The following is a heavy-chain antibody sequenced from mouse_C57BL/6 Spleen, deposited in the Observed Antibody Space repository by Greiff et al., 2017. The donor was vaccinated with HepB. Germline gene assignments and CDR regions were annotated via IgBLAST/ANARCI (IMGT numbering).Heavy chain of an antibody. CDR1: GFRFNTYA. CDR2: IRSKSNNYAT. D-gene: IGHD2-4*01. CDR3: VRHGNHYDREARYYYAMDY. J-gene: IGHJ4*01. V-gene: IGHV10-1*01. Sequence: DAGGGLVQPKGSLKLSCAASGFRFNTYAMNWVRQAPGKGLEWVARIRSKSNNYATYYADSVKDRFTISRDDSESMLYLQMNNLKTEDTAMYYCVRHGNHYDREARYYYAMDYWGQGTSVTVSS.